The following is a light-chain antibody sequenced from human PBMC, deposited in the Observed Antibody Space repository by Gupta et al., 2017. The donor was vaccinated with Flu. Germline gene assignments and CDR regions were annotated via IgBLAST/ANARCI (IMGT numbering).Light chain of an antibody. CDR1: QSVGLY. CDR2: DTS. Sequence: VALTQSPAVLSLSPGERATLSCRASQSVGLYLAWYQQKPGQAHRLLIYDTSTRATGIPPRFGGSGSGTDFNLTISNIEPEDFAMYYCQQRGNWPPPTFGGGTLVDI. J-gene: IGKJ4*01. CDR3: QQRGNWPPPT. V-gene: IGKV3-11*01.